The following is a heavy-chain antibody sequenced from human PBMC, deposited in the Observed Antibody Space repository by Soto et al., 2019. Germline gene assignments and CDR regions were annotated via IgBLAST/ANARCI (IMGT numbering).Heavy chain of an antibody. CDR2: ISSSSMTI. Sequence: GGSLRLGCTASGFSFRGYSMNWVRQAPGKGREWISYISSSSMTIYYADSVKDRFIISRDNAKNSLYLQMNSLRDEDTAVYYCARDGKYYDSSGFWPWGQGTMVTVSS. D-gene: IGHD3-22*01. V-gene: IGHV3-48*02. CDR1: GFSFRGYS. CDR3: ARDGKYYDSSGFWP. J-gene: IGHJ3*01.